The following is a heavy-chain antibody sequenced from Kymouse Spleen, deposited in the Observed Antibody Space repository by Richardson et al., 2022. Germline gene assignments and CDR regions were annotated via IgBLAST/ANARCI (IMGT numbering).Heavy chain of an antibody. CDR1: GFTFDDYA. CDR2: ISWNSGSI. D-gene: IGHD1-7*01. V-gene: IGHV3-9*01. Sequence: EVQLVESGGGLVQPGRSLRLSCAASGFTFDDYAMHWVRQAPGKGLEWVSGISWNSGSIGYADSVKGRFTISRDNAKNSLYLQMNSLRAEDTALYYCAKDKRSGTTDYYYGMDVWGQGTTVTVSS. J-gene: IGHJ6*02. CDR3: AKDKRSGTTDYYYGMDV.